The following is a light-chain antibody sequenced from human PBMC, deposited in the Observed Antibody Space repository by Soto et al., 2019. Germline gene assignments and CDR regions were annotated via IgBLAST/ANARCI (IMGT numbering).Light chain of an antibody. Sequence: DIQMTQSPSSVSASVGDRITITCRASQGIVGRLAWFQQKPGKAPQYLIQAASILQSGVPSRFSGSGSGTEFILTINNLQPEDFASYFCLQVFSFPRTFGQGTKVEI. J-gene: IGKJ1*01. CDR3: LQVFSFPRT. CDR1: QGIVGR. CDR2: AAS. V-gene: IGKV1-12*01.